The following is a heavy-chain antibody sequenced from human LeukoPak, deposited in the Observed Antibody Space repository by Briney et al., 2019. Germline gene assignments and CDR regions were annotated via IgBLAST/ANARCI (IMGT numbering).Heavy chain of an antibody. CDR2: ISYSGST. CDR3: ARYYTSGWYGFDY. D-gene: IGHD6-19*01. V-gene: IGHV4-59*08. CDR1: GGSMSSYY. Sequence: SGTLSLTCTVSGGSMSSYYWSWIRQPPGKGLEWIGYISYSGSTNYNPSLKSRVTISLDTSKNQFSLKLSSVTAADTALYYCARYYTSGWYGFDYWGQGTLVTVSS. J-gene: IGHJ4*02.